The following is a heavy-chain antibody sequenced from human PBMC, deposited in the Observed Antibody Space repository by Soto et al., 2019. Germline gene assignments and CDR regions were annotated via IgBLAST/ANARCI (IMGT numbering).Heavy chain of an antibody. CDR1: GGSISSGGYS. Sequence: SETLSLTCAVSGGSISSGGYSWSWIRQPPGKGLEWIGYIYHSGSTYYNPSLKSRVTISVDRSKNQFSLKLSSVTAADTAVYYCARRRITIFGVVTKYFDYWGQGTLVTVSS. CDR2: IYHSGST. V-gene: IGHV4-30-2*01. J-gene: IGHJ4*02. CDR3: ARRRITIFGVVTKYFDY. D-gene: IGHD3-3*01.